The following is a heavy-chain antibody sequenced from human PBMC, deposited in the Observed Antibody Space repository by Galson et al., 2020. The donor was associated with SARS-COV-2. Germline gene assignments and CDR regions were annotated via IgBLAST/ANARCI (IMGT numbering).Heavy chain of an antibody. CDR3: ARGGKGRDAFDI. V-gene: IGHV4-61*09. CDR2: IYRSDRT. J-gene: IGHJ3*02. D-gene: IGHD3-16*01. CDR1: GGTMSGGAYF. Sequence: SQTLSLTCTVSGGTMSGGAYFWTWIRQPAGKGLQWIGHIYRSDRTNYTPSLESRVSISEDTSKNQFSLRLTSVTSADTAVYYCARGGKGRDAFDIWGQGTMVTVSS.